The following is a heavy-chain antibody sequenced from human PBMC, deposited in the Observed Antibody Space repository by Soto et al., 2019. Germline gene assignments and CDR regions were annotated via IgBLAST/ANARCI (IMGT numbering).Heavy chain of an antibody. D-gene: IGHD2-15*01. Sequence: HPVGSVRLSCAVSGFTVSTNYMSWFRQAPGKGLEWVSVIYSGDNTYYADSVKGRFTISRDNSKNTLNLQMYGLRAEDTAVYYCAKGKIVMAATSFDSWGQGALVTVSS. J-gene: IGHJ4*02. CDR3: AKGKIVMAATSFDS. CDR2: IYSGDNT. V-gene: IGHV3-53*01. CDR1: GFTVSTNY.